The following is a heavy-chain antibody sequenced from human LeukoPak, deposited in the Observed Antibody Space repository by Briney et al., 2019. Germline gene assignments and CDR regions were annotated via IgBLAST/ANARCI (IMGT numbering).Heavy chain of an antibody. Sequence: SETLSLTCTVSGGSISRYYWSGVRQTPGKGLEWIGDIYYSGSTNYNPSLKGRVTISVDKSKNRFSLKLSSVTAADTAVYYCARTGLVGYAFDIWGQGTMVTVSS. CDR1: GGSISRYY. D-gene: IGHD2-2*01. J-gene: IGHJ3*02. CDR3: ARTGLVGYAFDI. CDR2: IYYSGST. V-gene: IGHV4-59*01.